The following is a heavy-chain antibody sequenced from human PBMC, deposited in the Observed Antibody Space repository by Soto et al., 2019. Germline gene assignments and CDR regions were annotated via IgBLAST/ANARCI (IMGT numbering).Heavy chain of an antibody. Sequence: QVQLVQSGAEVKKPGASVKVSCKASGYTFTGYYMHWVRQAPGQGLEWMGWINPNSGGTNYAQKFQGWVTMTRDTSISTAYMELSRLRSDDTAVYYCARDSQYYDYVWGSYRSTSFDSWGQGTLVTVSS. D-gene: IGHD3-16*02. V-gene: IGHV1-2*04. J-gene: IGHJ4*02. CDR2: INPNSGGT. CDR3: ARDSQYYDYVWGSYRSTSFDS. CDR1: GYTFTGYY.